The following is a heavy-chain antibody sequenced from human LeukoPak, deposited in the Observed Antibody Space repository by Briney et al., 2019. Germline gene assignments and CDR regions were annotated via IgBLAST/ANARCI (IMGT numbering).Heavy chain of an antibody. Sequence: ASVKVSYKASGYTFTSYYMHWVRQAPGQGLEWMGIINPSGGSTSYAQKFQGRVTMTRDTSTSTVYMELSSLRSEDTAVYYCARDIRKGAFDIWSQGTMDTVSS. CDR2: INPSGGST. V-gene: IGHV1-46*01. CDR3: ARDIRKGAFDI. D-gene: IGHD1-14*01. J-gene: IGHJ3*02. CDR1: GYTFTSYY.